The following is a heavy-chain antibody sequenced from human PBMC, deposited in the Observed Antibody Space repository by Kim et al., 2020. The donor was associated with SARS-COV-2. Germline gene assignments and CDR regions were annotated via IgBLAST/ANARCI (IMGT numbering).Heavy chain of an antibody. V-gene: IGHV4-39*01. J-gene: IGHJ6*02. D-gene: IGHD1-26*01. Sequence: KSRVTISVDTSKNQFSLKLSSVTAADTAVYYCATWYSGSYFHYYYYGMDVWGQGTTVTVSS. CDR3: ATWYSGSYFHYYYYGMDV.